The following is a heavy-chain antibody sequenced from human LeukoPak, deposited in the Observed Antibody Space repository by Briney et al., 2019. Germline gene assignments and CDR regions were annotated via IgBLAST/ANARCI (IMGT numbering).Heavy chain of an antibody. CDR2: IYYSGST. Sequence: SETLSLTCTVSGGSISSYYWSWIRQPPGKGLEWIGNIYYSGSTSYNPPLKSRVTISEDTSKNQFSLKLSSVTAADTAVYYCARYGSSSTYMDVWGKGTTVTVSS. D-gene: IGHD6-6*01. V-gene: IGHV4-59*01. CDR3: ARYGSSSTYMDV. CDR1: GGSISSYY. J-gene: IGHJ6*04.